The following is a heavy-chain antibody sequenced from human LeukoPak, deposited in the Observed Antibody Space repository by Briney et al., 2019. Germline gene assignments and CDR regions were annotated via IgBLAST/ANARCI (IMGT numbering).Heavy chain of an antibody. CDR3: AKGEFSYSGSPGH. D-gene: IGHD1-26*01. CDR1: KFIFSDYG. V-gene: IGHV3-30*02. CDR2: IWYDGSDE. Sequence: GGSLRLSCAASKFIFSDYGMHWVRQAPGKGLEWVAFIWYDGSDEYYADSVKGRFTISRDNSKNTLYLQMKSLTTEDTAVYYCAKGEFSYSGSPGHWGQGTLVTVSS. J-gene: IGHJ4*02.